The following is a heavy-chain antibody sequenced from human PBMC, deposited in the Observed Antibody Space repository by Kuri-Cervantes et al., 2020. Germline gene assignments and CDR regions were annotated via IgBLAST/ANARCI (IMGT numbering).Heavy chain of an antibody. CDR3: AKDRRVAAAGSGFDY. D-gene: IGHD6-13*01. CDR1: GFTFSSYA. V-gene: IGHV3-23*01. J-gene: IGHJ4*02. CDR2: ISSTGGST. Sequence: GESLKISCAASGFTFSSYAMSWVRQAPGKGLEWVSAISSTGGSTYYADSVEGRFTISRDNPKNTLYLQMNSLRAEDTAVYYCAKDRRVAAAGSGFDYWGQGTLVTVSS.